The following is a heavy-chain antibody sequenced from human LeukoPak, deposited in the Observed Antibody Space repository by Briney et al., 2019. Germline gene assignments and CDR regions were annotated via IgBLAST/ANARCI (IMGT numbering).Heavy chain of an antibody. Sequence: PGGSLRLSCAASGLTFSSYAMSWVRQAPGKGLEWVSAISGSGGSTYYADSVKGRFTISRDNSKNTLYLQMNSLRAEDTAVYYCAKQGYSYGPEAYDAFDIWGQGTMVTVSS. CDR2: ISGSGGST. CDR3: AKQGYSYGPEAYDAFDI. CDR1: GLTFSSYA. J-gene: IGHJ3*02. V-gene: IGHV3-23*01. D-gene: IGHD5-18*01.